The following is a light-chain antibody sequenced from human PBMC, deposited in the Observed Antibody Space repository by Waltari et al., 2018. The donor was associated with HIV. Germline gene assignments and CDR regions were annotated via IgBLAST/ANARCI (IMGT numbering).Light chain of an antibody. V-gene: IGKV4-1*01. Sequence: DVAMTQSPDSLTVSAGERATRNSKSTSSLLYGSKPKNSLPWYQQRPGHRPKLLIYWASTRQSGVPARSSGSGSGTDFSLTISSLQAEDVAVYYCQQYYLVPYTFGQGTKLEIK. CDR2: WAS. J-gene: IGKJ2*01. CDR1: SSLLYGSKPKNS. CDR3: QQYYLVPYT.